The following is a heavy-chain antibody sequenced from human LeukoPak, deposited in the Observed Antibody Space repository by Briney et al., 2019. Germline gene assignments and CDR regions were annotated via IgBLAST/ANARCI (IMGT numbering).Heavy chain of an antibody. Sequence: ASVKVSCKASGGTFTSYDINWVRQATGQGLEWMGWMNPNSGNTGYAQKFQGRVTMTRNTSISTAYMELSRLRSDDTAVYYCARDRIRYFDWLFEAFDIWGQGTMVTVSS. V-gene: IGHV1-8*01. J-gene: IGHJ3*02. CDR1: GGTFTSYD. D-gene: IGHD3-9*01. CDR3: ARDRIRYFDWLFEAFDI. CDR2: MNPNSGNT.